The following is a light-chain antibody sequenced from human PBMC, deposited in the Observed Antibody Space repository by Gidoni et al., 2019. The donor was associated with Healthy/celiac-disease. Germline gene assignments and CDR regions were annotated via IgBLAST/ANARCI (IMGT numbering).Light chain of an antibody. CDR3: QQYGSSPPLYT. CDR2: GAS. Sequence: EIVLTQSPGTLSLSPGERATLSCRASQRVSSSYLAWYQQKPGQAPRLLIYGASSRATGIPDRFSGSGSGTDFTLTISRLEPEDFAVYYCQQYGSSPPLYTFXXXTKLEIK. CDR1: QRVSSSY. V-gene: IGKV3-20*01. J-gene: IGKJ2*01.